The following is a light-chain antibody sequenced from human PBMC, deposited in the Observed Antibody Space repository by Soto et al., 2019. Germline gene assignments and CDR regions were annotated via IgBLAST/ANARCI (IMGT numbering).Light chain of an antibody. V-gene: IGKV3-15*01. Sequence: EIVMTQSPATLSVSPGERVILSCRASQSVSDNLAWYQQKPGQAPRLLIYGASTRATTIPARFSGSGSGTESTLTISSLQSEDFAVYYCQQYNSWPYTFGQGTRLEIK. CDR2: GAS. CDR3: QQYNSWPYT. CDR1: QSVSDN. J-gene: IGKJ2*01.